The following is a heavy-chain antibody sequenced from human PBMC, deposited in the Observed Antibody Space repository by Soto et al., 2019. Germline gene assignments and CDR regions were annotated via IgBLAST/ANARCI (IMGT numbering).Heavy chain of an antibody. V-gene: IGHV3-23*01. CDR3: ACLAWFGDPVPPFDC. J-gene: IGHJ4*02. D-gene: IGHD3-10*01. CDR2: ISGSAVST. Sequence: EVQLLESGGGVVQPGGSLILSCAASGFTFSTYAMAWVRQAPGKGLEWVSGISGSAVSTNHADSVKGRFIISRDNSKIMVYLQMNSLGAEDTAVYYCACLAWFGDPVPPFDCWGQGTVVTV. CDR1: GFTFSTYA.